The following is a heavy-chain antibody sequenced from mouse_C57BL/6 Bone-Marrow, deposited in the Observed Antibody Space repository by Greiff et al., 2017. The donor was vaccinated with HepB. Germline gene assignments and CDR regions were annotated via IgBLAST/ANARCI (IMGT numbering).Heavy chain of an antibody. D-gene: IGHD1-2*01. CDR2: IYPGGGYT. CDR1: GYTFTNYW. Sequence: QVQLKQSGAELVRPGTSVKMSCKASGYTFTNYWIGWAKQRPGHGLEWIGDIYPGGGYTNYNEKFKGKATLTADKSSSTAYMQFSSLTSEDSAIYYCARSFYYGPYYFDYWGQGTTLTVSS. CDR3: ARSFYYGPYYFDY. V-gene: IGHV1-63*01. J-gene: IGHJ2*01.